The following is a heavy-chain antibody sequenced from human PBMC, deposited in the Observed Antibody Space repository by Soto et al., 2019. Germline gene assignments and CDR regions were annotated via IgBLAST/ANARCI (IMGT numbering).Heavy chain of an antibody. J-gene: IGHJ6*02. CDR1: GFTFSSYG. V-gene: IGHV3-33*01. CDR3: ARALYGDYDYYYYGMDV. D-gene: IGHD4-17*01. CDR2: IWYDGSNK. Sequence: QVQLVESGGGVVQPGRSLRLSCAASGFTFSSYGMHWVRQAPGKGLEWVAVIWYDGSNKYYADSVKGRFTISRDNSKNXXYLQMNSLRAEDTAVYYCARALYGDYDYYYYGMDVWGQGTTVTVSS.